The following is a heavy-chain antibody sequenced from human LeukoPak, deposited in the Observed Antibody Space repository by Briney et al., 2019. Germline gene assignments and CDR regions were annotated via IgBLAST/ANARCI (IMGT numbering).Heavy chain of an antibody. CDR1: GFTFSSYW. CDR2: IKQDGSEK. Sequence: GGSLRLSCAASGFTFSSYWMSWVRQAPGKGLEWVANIKQDGSEKYYVDSVKGRFTISRDNAKNSLYLQMNSLRAEDTAVYYCAREERGLLAAAGPLDYWGQGTLVTVSS. CDR3: AREERGLLAAAGPLDY. D-gene: IGHD6-13*01. J-gene: IGHJ4*02. V-gene: IGHV3-7*01.